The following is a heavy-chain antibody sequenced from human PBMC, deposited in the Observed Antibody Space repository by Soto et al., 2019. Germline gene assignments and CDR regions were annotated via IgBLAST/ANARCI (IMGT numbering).Heavy chain of an antibody. CDR2: SYTSGST. J-gene: IGHJ6*02. CDR3: ARYRYSYGYGGYYNYYGMDV. Sequence: TGSGGITRRCYRSGCRQPAGKKMEWIGRSYTSGSTNYNPSLKSRVTMSVDTSKNQFSLKLSSVTAADTAVYYCARYRYSYGYGGYYNYYGMDVWCQGTTIT. CDR1: GGITRRCY. D-gene: IGHD5-18*01. V-gene: IGHV4-4*07.